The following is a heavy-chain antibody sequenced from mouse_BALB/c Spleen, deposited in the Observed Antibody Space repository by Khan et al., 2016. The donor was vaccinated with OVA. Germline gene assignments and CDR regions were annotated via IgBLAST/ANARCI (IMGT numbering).Heavy chain of an antibody. CDR1: GYTFTNYG. CDR3: ASGGYWYFDV. CDR2: INTYTGEP. J-gene: IGHJ1*01. V-gene: IGHV9-3-1*01. Sequence: QIQLVQSGPELKNPGETVKISCKASGYTFTNYGMNWVKQAPGKGLKWMGWINTYTGEPTYADDFKGRFAFSLETSASTAYLQINNLKNEDTATYFCASGGYWYFDVWGAGTTVTVSS. D-gene: IGHD1-1*02.